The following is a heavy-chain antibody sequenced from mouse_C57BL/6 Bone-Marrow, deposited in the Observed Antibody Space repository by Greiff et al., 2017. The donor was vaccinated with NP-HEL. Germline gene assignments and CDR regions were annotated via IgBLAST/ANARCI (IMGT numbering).Heavy chain of an antibody. CDR3: AGIYYYGSSPYAMDY. CDR2: IWWDDDK. J-gene: IGHJ4*01. V-gene: IGHV8-8*01. Sequence: QVTLKVSGPGILQPSQTLSLTCSFSGFSLSTFGMGVGWIRQPSGKGLEWLAHIWWDDDKYYNPALKSRLTISKDTSKNLVFLKIANVDTADTATYYCAGIYYYGSSPYAMDYWGQGTSVTVSS. D-gene: IGHD1-1*01. CDR1: GFSLSTFGMG.